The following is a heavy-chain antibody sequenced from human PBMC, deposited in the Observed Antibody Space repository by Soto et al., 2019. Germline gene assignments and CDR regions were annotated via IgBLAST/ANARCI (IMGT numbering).Heavy chain of an antibody. D-gene: IGHD1-26*01. CDR3: ARRSSTYYYGMEV. J-gene: IGHJ6*02. V-gene: IGHV5-51*01. Sequence: GESLKISCKGSGYSFTSYWIGWVRQMPGKGLEWMGIIYPGDSGTRYSPSFQGQVTISADKSISTAYLQWSSLKASDTAMYYCARRSSTYYYGMEVWGQGTTVTVSS. CDR2: IYPGDSGT. CDR1: GYSFTSYW.